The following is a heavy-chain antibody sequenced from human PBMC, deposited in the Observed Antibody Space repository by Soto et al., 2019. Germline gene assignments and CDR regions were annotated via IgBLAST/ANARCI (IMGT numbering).Heavy chain of an antibody. Sequence: QITLKESGPTLVKPTQTLTLTCTFSGFSLSTSGVGVGWIRQPPGKALEWLALIYWDDDKRYSPSLKSRLTNTKDTSKNQVVLTMTNIDPVDTATYYCAHDHVYCISTSCYRNWFDPWGQGTLVTVSS. CDR2: IYWDDDK. V-gene: IGHV2-5*02. D-gene: IGHD2-2*01. CDR3: AHDHVYCISTSCYRNWFDP. J-gene: IGHJ5*02. CDR1: GFSLSTSGVG.